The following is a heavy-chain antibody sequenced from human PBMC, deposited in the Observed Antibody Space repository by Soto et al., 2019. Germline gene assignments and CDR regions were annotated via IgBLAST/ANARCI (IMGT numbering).Heavy chain of an antibody. Sequence: GGSLRLSCAASGFTFSSYAMSWVRQAPGKGLEWVSAISGSGGSTYYADSVKGRFTISRDNSKNTLYLQMNSLRAEDTAVYYGAKDLWCSGGSCYDYYYGMDVWGQGTTVTVSS. V-gene: IGHV3-23*01. D-gene: IGHD2-15*01. CDR2: ISGSGGST. CDR3: AKDLWCSGGSCYDYYYGMDV. J-gene: IGHJ6*02. CDR1: GFTFSSYA.